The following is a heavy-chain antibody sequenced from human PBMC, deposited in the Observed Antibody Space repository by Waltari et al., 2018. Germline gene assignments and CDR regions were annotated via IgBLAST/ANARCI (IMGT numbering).Heavy chain of an antibody. CDR3: ARDTPTPYYYDSSGFKA. J-gene: IGHJ5*02. CDR2: IKQDGSEK. D-gene: IGHD3-22*01. Sequence: EVQLVESGGGLVQPGGSLRLSCAASGFTFSSYWMSWVRQAPGKGLEWVANIKQDGSEKYYVDSVKGRFTISRDNAKNSLYLQMNSLRAEDTAVYYCARDTPTPYYYDSSGFKAWGQGTLVTVSS. CDR1: GFTFSSYW. V-gene: IGHV3-7*01.